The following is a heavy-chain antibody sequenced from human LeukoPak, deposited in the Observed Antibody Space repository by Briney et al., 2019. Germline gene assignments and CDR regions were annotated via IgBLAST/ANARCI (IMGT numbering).Heavy chain of an antibody. Sequence: GGSLRLSFAASGFTFSSYGMHWVRPDPGKGLEWVAVISYDGSNKYYADSVKGRLTISRDNSKNTLYLQMNSLRAEDTAVYYCAKAGDYVWGSYRSPVDYWGQGTLVTVSS. J-gene: IGHJ4*02. CDR1: GFTFSSYG. CDR3: AKAGDYVWGSYRSPVDY. CDR2: ISYDGSNK. D-gene: IGHD3-16*02. V-gene: IGHV3-30*18.